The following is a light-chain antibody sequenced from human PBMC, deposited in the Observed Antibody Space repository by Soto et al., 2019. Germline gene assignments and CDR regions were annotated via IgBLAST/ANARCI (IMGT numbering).Light chain of an antibody. CDR3: LLYHGAAQV. Sequence: QAVVTQEPSLTVSPGGRVTLTCASSTGAVTSDYYPNWLQQKPGQAPRSLIHSTYARHFWTPARFSGSLLGGKAALRVSDVQPEDEADYYCLLYHGAAQVFGGGTKLTVL. CDR2: STY. CDR1: TGAVTSDYY. V-gene: IGLV7-43*01. J-gene: IGLJ3*02.